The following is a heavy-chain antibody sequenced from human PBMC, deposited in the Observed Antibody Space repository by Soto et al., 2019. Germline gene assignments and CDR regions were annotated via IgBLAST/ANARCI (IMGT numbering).Heavy chain of an antibody. V-gene: IGHV1-2*04. J-gene: IGHJ3*02. CDR1: GYTFSNYG. D-gene: IGHD6-19*01. CDR2: IDINSGHT. CDR3: ARDGEGIAVPGNSFDI. Sequence: ASVKVSCKTSGYTFSNYGITWVRQAPGQGLEWVGWIDINSGHTNYAQTFQGWVTMTRDTSISTAYMELSRLRSDDTAVYYCARDGEGIAVPGNSFDIWGQGTMVTVSS.